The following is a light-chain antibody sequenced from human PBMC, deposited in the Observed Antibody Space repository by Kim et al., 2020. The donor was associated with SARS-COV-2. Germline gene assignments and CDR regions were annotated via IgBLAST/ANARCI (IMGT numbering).Light chain of an antibody. CDR2: MAS. Sequence: DIQMTQSPSTLSASVGDRVTITCRASENINKWLVWYQQKPGKAPKVLIYMASSLESGVPSRFSGSGSGTEFSLTISSLQPDDFATYYCQQDNDFPLTFGGGTKVDIK. J-gene: IGKJ4*01. CDR1: ENINKW. CDR3: QQDNDFPLT. V-gene: IGKV1-5*03.